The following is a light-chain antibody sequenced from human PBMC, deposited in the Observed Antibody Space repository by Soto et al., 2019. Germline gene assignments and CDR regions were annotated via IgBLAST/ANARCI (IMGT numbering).Light chain of an antibody. CDR3: QQYNSYSTWT. Sequence: DIQMTQSPSTLSASVGDRVTITCRASQSISSWLAWYQQKPGKAPKLLIYKASSLESGVPSRFSGSGSGTEFTLTISSLQPDDFATYACQQYNSYSTWTFGKGTKVEIK. J-gene: IGKJ1*01. V-gene: IGKV1-5*03. CDR2: KAS. CDR1: QSISSW.